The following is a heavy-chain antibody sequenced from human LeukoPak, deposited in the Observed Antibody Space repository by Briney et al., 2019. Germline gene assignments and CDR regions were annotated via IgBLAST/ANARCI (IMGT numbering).Heavy chain of an antibody. CDR3: ARDSAVAEGWFDP. CDR1: GFTFSDYY. J-gene: IGHJ5*02. CDR2: ISSSDSTI. Sequence: RAGGSLRLSCAASGFTFSDYYMSWIRQAPGKGLEWVSYISSSDSTIYYADSVKGRFTISRDNAKNSLYLQMNSLRAEDTAVYYCARDSAVAEGWFDPWGQGTLVTVSS. V-gene: IGHV3-11*01. D-gene: IGHD6-19*01.